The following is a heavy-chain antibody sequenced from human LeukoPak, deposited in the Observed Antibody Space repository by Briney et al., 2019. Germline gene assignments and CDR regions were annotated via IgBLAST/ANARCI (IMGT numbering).Heavy chain of an antibody. Sequence: SETLSLTCTVSGGSISSSSYYWGWIRQPPGKGLEWIGIIYYSGTTYYNPSLKSRVTISIDTPENQFSLKLSSVTAADTAVYYCARRRTAPVYYFDSWGQGTLVTVSS. CDR2: IYYSGTT. CDR1: GGSISSSSYY. J-gene: IGHJ4*02. V-gene: IGHV4-39*01. D-gene: IGHD4-17*01. CDR3: ARRRTAPVYYFDS.